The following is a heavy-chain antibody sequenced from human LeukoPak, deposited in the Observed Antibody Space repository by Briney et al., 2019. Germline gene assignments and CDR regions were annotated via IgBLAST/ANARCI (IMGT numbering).Heavy chain of an antibody. CDR3: ARGYSSSWGDFWGYFDY. Sequence: SETLSLTCTVSGGSISTYYWSWIRQPPGKGLEWIGSIYNSGSTNYNPSLKSRVTISIDMSKNQFSLKLSSVTAADTAVYYCARGYSSSWGDFWGYFDYWGQGTLGTVSS. D-gene: IGHD6-13*01. V-gene: IGHV4-59*08. J-gene: IGHJ4*02. CDR1: GGSISTYY. CDR2: IYNSGST.